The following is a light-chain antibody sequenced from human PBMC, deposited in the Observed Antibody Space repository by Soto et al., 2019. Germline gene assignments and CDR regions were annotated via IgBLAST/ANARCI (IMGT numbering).Light chain of an antibody. Sequence: EIVLTQSPGTLSLSPGEGATLSCRASQSVSSSYLAWYQQKPGQAPRLLIYGASSRATGIPDSFSGSGSGTDFNLTISRLEPEDLPVYYCQQYSSSPTFGGGTKVEIK. CDR3: QQYSSSPT. CDR2: GAS. V-gene: IGKV3-20*01. CDR1: QSVSSSY. J-gene: IGKJ4*01.